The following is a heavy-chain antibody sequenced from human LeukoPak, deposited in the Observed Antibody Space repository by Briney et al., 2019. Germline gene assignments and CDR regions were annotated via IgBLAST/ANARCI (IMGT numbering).Heavy chain of an antibody. CDR1: GGSISSYY. J-gene: IGHJ6*02. D-gene: IGHD1-26*01. CDR3: ARTSGSYSSYYYYGMDV. V-gene: IGHV4-59*01. Sequence: KTSETLSLTCTVSGGSISSYYWSWIRQRPGKGLEWIGYIYYSGSTNYNPSLKSRVTISVDTSKNQFSLKLSSVTAADTAVYYCARTSGSYSSYYYYGMDVWGQGTTVTVSS. CDR2: IYYSGST.